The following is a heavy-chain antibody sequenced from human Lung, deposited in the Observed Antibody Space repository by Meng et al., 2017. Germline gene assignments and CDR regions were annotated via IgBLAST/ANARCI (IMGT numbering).Heavy chain of an antibody. CDR2: INPNSGGT. Sequence: QVQLVQSGADVKKPGASVKVSCKASGYTFTAYYIHWVRQAPGLGLEWMGRINPNSGGTNFAQKFQGRVIMTRDTSISTAYMELSSLGFDDTAVYYCAKALGWGSSPDYWGQGILVTVSP. CDR3: AKALGWGSSPDY. D-gene: IGHD2-21*01. V-gene: IGHV1-2*06. CDR1: GYTFTAYY. J-gene: IGHJ4*02.